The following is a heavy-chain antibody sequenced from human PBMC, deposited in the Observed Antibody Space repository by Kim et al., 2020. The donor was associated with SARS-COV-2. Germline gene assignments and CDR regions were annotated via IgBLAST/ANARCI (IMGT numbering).Heavy chain of an antibody. D-gene: IGHD1-1*01. CDR1: GYTFSTYY. J-gene: IGHJ6*01. CDR3: ARGLQFGKNWPYYYYTGL. Sequence: ASVKVSCKASGYTFSTYYIQWVRQVPGQGLEWMGWIRPLDGGIDYAQNFQGRVTVTRDTSTTTAFMELRNLTSDDTAIYFCARGLQFGKNWPYYYYTGL. V-gene: IGHV1-2*02. CDR2: IRPLDGGI.